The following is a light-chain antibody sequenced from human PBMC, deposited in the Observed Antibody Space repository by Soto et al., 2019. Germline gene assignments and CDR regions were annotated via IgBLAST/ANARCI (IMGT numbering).Light chain of an antibody. V-gene: IGKV3-20*01. CDR2: GAS. J-gene: IGKJ4*01. Sequence: ETVLTQSPGTLSLCPGERVTLSCRASQNINSSYLAWYQQKPGQSPRLLIYGASSWATGIPDRFSGSGSGTDFTLTISRLEPEDFAVYYCQQYYTSLTFGGGTKVDIK. CDR1: QNINSSY. CDR3: QQYYTSLT.